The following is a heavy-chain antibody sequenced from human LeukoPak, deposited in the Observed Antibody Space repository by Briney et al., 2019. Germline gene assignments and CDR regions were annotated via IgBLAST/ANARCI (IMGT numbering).Heavy chain of an antibody. V-gene: IGHV3-7*01. CDR2: IKQDGSEK. Sequence: PSETLSLTCAVYGGSFSGYYWSWVRQAPGKGLEWVANIKQDGSEKYYVDSVKGRFTISRDNAKNSLYLQMNSLRAEDTAVYYCARDTYSSSWPYYYYYMDVWGKGTTVTVSS. CDR1: GGSFSGYY. D-gene: IGHD6-13*01. J-gene: IGHJ6*03. CDR3: ARDTYSSSWPYYYYYMDV.